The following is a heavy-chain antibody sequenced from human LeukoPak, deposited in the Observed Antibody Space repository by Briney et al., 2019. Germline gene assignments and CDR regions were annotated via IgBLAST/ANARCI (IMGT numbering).Heavy chain of an antibody. J-gene: IGHJ6*03. D-gene: IGHD6-25*01. CDR1: GFTFSSYG. CDR3: AREVSSSGDYYYMDV. Sequence: GGSLRLSCAASGFTFSSYGMHWVRQAPGKGLEWVAFIRYDGSNKYYADSVKGRFTISRDNSKNTLYLQMNSLRAEDTAVYYCAREVSSSGDYYYMDVWGKGTTVTVSS. V-gene: IGHV3-30*02. CDR2: IRYDGSNK.